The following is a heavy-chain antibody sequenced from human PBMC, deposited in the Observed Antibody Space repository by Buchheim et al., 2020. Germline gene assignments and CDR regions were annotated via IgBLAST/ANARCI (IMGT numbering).Heavy chain of an antibody. Sequence: QVQLQESGPGLVKPSGTLSLTCAVSGGSISSSNWWSWVRQPPGKGLEWIGEIDHSGSTNYNPSLKSRVTISVDNSKNQFLPKLSTVTAADTAVYYCARDVTTGGFDYWGQGTL. J-gene: IGHJ4*02. V-gene: IGHV4-4*02. CDR3: ARDVTTGGFDY. D-gene: IGHD4-17*01. CDR2: IDHSGST. CDR1: GGSISSSNW.